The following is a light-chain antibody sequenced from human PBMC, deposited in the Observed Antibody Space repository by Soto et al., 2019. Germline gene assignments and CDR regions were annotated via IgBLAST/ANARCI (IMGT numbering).Light chain of an antibody. J-gene: IGKJ1*01. V-gene: IGKV3-20*01. CDR2: GAS. CDR3: QQYDDSMT. CDR1: QSVSSTY. Sequence: EIVLTQSPATLSLSPGERATLSCRASQSVSSTYLAWYQHKPGQAPRLLIYGASSRATGIPDRFSGSGSGTDFTLTISRLEPEDFAVYHCQQYDDSMTFGQGTKVDIK.